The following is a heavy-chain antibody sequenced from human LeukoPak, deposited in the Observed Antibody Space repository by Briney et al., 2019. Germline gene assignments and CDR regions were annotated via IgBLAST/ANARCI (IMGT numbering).Heavy chain of an antibody. D-gene: IGHD3-9*01. V-gene: IGHV1-8*01. Sequence: ASVKVSCKASGYTFTRYDINWVRQATGQGLEWMGWMNPHTGNSRFTQKFQGRLPMTRNTSITTAYMELSSLRSEDTAIYYCARGDWDLDFWGQGTLVTVSS. CDR1: GYTFTRYD. J-gene: IGHJ4*02. CDR3: ARGDWDLDF. CDR2: MNPHTGNS.